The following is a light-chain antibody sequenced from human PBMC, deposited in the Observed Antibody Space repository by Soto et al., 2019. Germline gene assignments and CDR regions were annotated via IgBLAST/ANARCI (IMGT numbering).Light chain of an antibody. V-gene: IGLV3-21*01. CDR3: SSYAGSNNFVV. CDR1: NIRTKS. Sequence: SYELTQPPSVSVAPGKTARVTCGGNNIRTKSVHWYQQKPGQAPVLVIYYDSDRPSGIPERFSGSNSGNTATLTISRVEAGDEADYYCSSYAGSNNFVVFGGGTKLTVL. J-gene: IGLJ2*01. CDR2: YDS.